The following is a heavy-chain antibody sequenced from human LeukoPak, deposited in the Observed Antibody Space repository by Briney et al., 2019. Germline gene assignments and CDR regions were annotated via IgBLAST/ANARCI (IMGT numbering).Heavy chain of an antibody. D-gene: IGHD5-18*01. J-gene: IGHJ4*02. CDR1: GFTFSSYG. CDR3: AKRGERGYSTFDY. V-gene: IGHV3-30*18. CDR2: ISYDGSNK. Sequence: GGSLRLSCAASGFTFSSYGMHWVRQAPGKGLEWVAVISYDGSNKYYADSVKGRFTISRDNSKNTLYLQMNSLRAEDTAVYYCAKRGERGYSTFDYWGQGTLVTVSS.